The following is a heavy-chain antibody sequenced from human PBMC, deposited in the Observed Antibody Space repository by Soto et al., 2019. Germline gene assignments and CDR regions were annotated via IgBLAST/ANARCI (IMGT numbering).Heavy chain of an antibody. Sequence: SETLSLTCTVSGGSISSGNYYWSWIRQPPGKGLEWIGFISYSGSAYYNPSLKSRVTISVDTSKNQFSLKLSSVTAADTAVYYCARQTLYYDILTGYLTDLFDSWAQGSLVTVSS. V-gene: IGHV4-30-4*01. CDR1: GGSISSGNYY. CDR3: ARQTLYYDILTGYLTDLFDS. D-gene: IGHD3-9*01. J-gene: IGHJ5*01. CDR2: ISYSGSA.